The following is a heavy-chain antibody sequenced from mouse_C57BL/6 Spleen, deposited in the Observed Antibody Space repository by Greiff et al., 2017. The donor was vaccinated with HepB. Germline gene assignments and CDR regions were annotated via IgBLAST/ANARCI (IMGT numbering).Heavy chain of an antibody. CDR1: GFNIKDDY. CDR3: TTIEVDY. V-gene: IGHV14-4*01. Sequence: VQLQQSGAELVRPGASVKLSCTASGFNIKDDYMHWVKQRPEQGLEWIGWIDPENGDTEYASKFQGKATITADTSSNTAYLQLSSLTSEDTAVYYFTTIEVDYWGQGTTLTVSS. J-gene: IGHJ2*01. CDR2: IDPENGDT.